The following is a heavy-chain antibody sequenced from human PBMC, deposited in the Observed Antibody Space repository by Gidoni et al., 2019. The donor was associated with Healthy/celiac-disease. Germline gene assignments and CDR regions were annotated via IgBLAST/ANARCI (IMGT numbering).Heavy chain of an antibody. CDR1: GFTFRRYA. CDR2: ISGSGGST. D-gene: IGHD3-3*01. J-gene: IGHJ4*02. Sequence: EVQLLESGGGLVQPGGSLRLSCAASGFTFRRYAMSWVRQAPGKGLEWVSAISGSGGSTYYADSVKGRFTISRDNSKNTLYLQMNSLRAEDTAVYYCAKGGLTIFGVVLYYFDYWGQGTLVTVSS. CDR3: AKGGLTIFGVVLYYFDY. V-gene: IGHV3-23*01.